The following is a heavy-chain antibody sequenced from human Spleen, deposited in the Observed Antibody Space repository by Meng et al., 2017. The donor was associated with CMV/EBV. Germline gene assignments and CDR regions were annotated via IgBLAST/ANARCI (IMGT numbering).Heavy chain of an antibody. Sequence: GESLKISCAASGFTFSNYEMNWVRQAPGKGLEWVSGINSDGGIRYYTESVKGRFTISRDNSKSTLYLQVGGLRVEDSAVYYCAKGDTPAAPIDFEFWGQGALVTVSS. CDR2: INSDGGIR. CDR3: AKGDTPAAPIDFEF. J-gene: IGHJ4*02. CDR1: GFTFSNYE. V-gene: IGHV3-23*01.